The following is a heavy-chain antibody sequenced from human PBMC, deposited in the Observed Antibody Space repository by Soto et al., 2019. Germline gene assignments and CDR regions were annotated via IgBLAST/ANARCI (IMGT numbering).Heavy chain of an antibody. D-gene: IGHD3-3*01. CDR2: INHSGST. CDR1: GGSFSGYY. CDR3: ARRPLISRSYYDFWSGSALDY. V-gene: IGHV4-34*01. J-gene: IGHJ4*02. Sequence: LSLTCAVYGGSFSGYYWSWIRQPPGKGLEWIGEINHSGSTNYNPSLKSRVTISVDTSKNQFSLKLSSVTAADTAVYYCARRPLISRSYYDFWSGSALDYWGQGTLVTVSS.